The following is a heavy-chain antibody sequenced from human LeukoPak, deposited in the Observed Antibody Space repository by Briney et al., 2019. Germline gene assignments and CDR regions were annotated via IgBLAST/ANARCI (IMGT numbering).Heavy chain of an antibody. CDR3: ASIVGATPFDY. Sequence: GGSLRLSCAASGFTFSSYWMHWVRQAPGKGLVWVSRINTDGSSTSYADSVKGRFTISRDNAKNTLYLQMNSLRAEDTAVYYCASIVGATPFDYWGQGTLVTVSS. D-gene: IGHD1-26*01. CDR2: INTDGSST. CDR1: GFTFSSYW. J-gene: IGHJ4*02. V-gene: IGHV3-74*01.